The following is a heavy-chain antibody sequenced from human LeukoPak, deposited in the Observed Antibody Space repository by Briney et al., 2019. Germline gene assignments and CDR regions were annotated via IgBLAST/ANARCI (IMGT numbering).Heavy chain of an antibody. D-gene: IGHD3-22*01. CDR2: IYPGDSDT. V-gene: IGHV5-51*01. CDR1: GYSFTSYW. CDR3: PRGNWAYDSSGYSAFDI. Sequence: GESLKISCKGSGYSFTSYWIGWVRQMPGKGLEWMAIIYPGDSDTRYSPSFQGHVSIPADRSITTAYLQWSSLKASDTAMYYCPRGNWAYDSSGYSAFDIWGQGTMVTVSS. J-gene: IGHJ3*02.